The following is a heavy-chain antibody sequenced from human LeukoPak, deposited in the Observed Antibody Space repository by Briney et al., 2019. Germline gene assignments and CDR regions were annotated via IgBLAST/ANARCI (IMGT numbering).Heavy chain of an antibody. CDR2: IHAGGADP. CDR3: AKWGQYYNPFYN. V-gene: IGHV3-23*01. D-gene: IGHD2/OR15-2a*01. J-gene: IGHJ4*02. CDR1: GFTFSTSP. Sequence: GGSLRLSCAVSGFTFSTSPMAWVRQAPGKGLEWVSSIHAGGADPFCADSVQGRCTISRDNSKNTLFLQLHSLRVEDTAIYFCAKWGQYYNPFYNWGQGTLVTVSS.